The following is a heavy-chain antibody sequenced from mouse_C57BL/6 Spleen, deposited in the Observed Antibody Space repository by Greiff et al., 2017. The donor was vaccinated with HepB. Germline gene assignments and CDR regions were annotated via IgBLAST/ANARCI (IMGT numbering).Heavy chain of an antibody. V-gene: IGHV1-82*01. J-gene: IGHJ4*01. CDR2: IYPGDGDT. CDR3: ANPYAGSSYSGMDY. CDR1: GYAFSSYW. Sequence: VQLQQSGPELVKPGASVKLSCKASGYAFSSYWMNWVKQRPGKGLEWIGRIYPGDGDTNYNGKFKGKATLTADKSSSTAYMQLSSLTSEDSAVYFCANPYAGSSYSGMDYWGQGTSVTVSS. D-gene: IGHD1-1*01.